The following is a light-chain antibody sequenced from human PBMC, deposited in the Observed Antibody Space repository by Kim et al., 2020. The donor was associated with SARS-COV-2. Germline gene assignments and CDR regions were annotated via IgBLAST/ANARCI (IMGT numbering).Light chain of an antibody. Sequence: ASTGDRVTITCRASQGISSYLAWYQQKPGKAPKLLIYAASTLQSGVPSRFSGSGSGTDFTLTISCLQSEDFATYYCQQYYSYPSTFGQGTRLEIK. J-gene: IGKJ5*01. CDR3: QQYYSYPST. CDR1: QGISSY. V-gene: IGKV1-8*01. CDR2: AAS.